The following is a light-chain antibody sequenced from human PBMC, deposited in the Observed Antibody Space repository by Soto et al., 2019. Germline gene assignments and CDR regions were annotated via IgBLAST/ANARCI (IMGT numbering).Light chain of an antibody. V-gene: IGKV4-1*01. CDR2: WAS. Sequence: DIVMTQSPESLAVSLGERATINCKSSQSVLHSSNNKNYLAWYQQKPGQPPKVLFYWASTRESGVPDRFSGNGVGNEFHPTIRSLQAEDGGSYYCQQFSCGLLTVRQGTKGAIK. CDR1: QSVLHSSNNKNY. J-gene: IGKJ1*01. CDR3: QQFSCGLLT.